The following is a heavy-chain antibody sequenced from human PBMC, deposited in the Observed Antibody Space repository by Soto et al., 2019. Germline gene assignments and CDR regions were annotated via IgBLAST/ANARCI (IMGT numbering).Heavy chain of an antibody. V-gene: IGHV1-69*13. CDR1: GGTFSSYA. Sequence: SVKVSCKASGGTFSSYAISWVRQAPGQGLEWMGGIIPIFGTANYAQKFQGRVTITADESTSTAYMELSSLRSDDTAVYYCARGYSGSTGVDYWGQGTLVTVSS. D-gene: IGHD1-26*01. J-gene: IGHJ4*02. CDR3: ARGYSGSTGVDY. CDR2: IIPIFGTA.